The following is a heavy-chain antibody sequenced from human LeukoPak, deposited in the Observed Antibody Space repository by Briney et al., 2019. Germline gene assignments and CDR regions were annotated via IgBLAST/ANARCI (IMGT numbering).Heavy chain of an antibody. J-gene: IGHJ4*02. CDR3: AKDRAAAGD. CDR2: ISGSGGST. CDR1: GFTFSSYA. Sequence: SGGSLRLSCGASGFTFSSYAMSWVRQAPGKGLEWVSAISGSGGSTYYADSVKGWFTISRDNSKNTLYLQMNSLRAEDTAVYYCAKDRAAAGDWGQGTLVTVSS. V-gene: IGHV3-23*01. D-gene: IGHD6-13*01.